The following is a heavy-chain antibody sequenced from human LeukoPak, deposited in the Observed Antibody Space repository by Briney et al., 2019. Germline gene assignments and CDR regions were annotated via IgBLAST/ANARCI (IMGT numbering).Heavy chain of an antibody. CDR1: GGSINNYY. CDR3: ARHDQGNIVATIYDY. J-gene: IGHJ4*02. D-gene: IGHD5-12*01. V-gene: IGHV4-4*07. Sequence: SETLSLTCTVSGGSINNYYWSWIRQPAGEGLEWIGRIYSSGTTNSSPSLKSRVTISVDTSKNQFSLKLSSVTAADTAVYYCARHDQGNIVATIYDYWGQGTLVTVSS. CDR2: IYSSGTT.